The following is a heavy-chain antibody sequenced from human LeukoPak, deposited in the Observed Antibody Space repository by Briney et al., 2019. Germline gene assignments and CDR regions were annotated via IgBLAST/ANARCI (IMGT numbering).Heavy chain of an antibody. D-gene: IGHD3-3*01. CDR2: INPNSGST. Sequence: ASVKVSCKAFGYTFTGYYIHWVRQAPGQGLEWMGWINPNSGSTKNPQKFQGRVSMTRDTSISTAYMELSSLRSDDTAVYYCARGPPWSGTLIDYWGQGTLVTVSS. J-gene: IGHJ4*02. V-gene: IGHV1-2*02. CDR3: ARGPPWSGTLIDY. CDR1: GYTFTGYY.